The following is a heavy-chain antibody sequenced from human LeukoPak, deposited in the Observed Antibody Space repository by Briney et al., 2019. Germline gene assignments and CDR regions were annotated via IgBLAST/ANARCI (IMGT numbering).Heavy chain of an antibody. CDR2: IYTSGST. J-gene: IGHJ6*03. D-gene: IGHD5-24*01. V-gene: IGHV4-4*07. Sequence: SETLSLTCTVSGGSISSYYWSWIRQPAGKGLEWIGRIYTSGSTNYNPSLKSRVTMSVDTSKNQFSLKLSSVTAADTAVYYCARDQERWLQFENYYYMDVWGKGTTVTVSS. CDR3: ARDQERWLQFENYYYMDV. CDR1: GGSISSYY.